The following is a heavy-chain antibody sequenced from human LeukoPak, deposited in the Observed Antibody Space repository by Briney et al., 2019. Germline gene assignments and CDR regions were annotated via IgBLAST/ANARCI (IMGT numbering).Heavy chain of an antibody. CDR1: GFSFRAYW. J-gene: IGHJ6*03. CDR3: AKGGGFDWLNYYYMDV. V-gene: IGHV3-7*03. Sequence: GGSLRLSCVASGFSFRAYWMSWVRQAPGRGLEWVANIQQEEIEKYYEDSVKGRFTISRDNAKNSLYLQMNSLRAEDTAVYYCAKGGGFDWLNYYYMDVWGKGTTVIISS. CDR2: IQQEEIEK. D-gene: IGHD3-9*01.